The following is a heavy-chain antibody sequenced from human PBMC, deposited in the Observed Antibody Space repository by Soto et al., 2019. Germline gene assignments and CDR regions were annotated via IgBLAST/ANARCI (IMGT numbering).Heavy chain of an antibody. V-gene: IGHV3-33*06. CDR1: GFNFSKFG. CDR2: IWYDGSQK. CDR3: AKEVWGLYTFGRPLDN. J-gene: IGHJ4*01. D-gene: IGHD2-2*02. Sequence: LRLSCAVSGFNFSKFGMYWVRQAPGEGLEWVAVIWYDGSQKYYTDSVQGRFTISRDNSNNTLYLQMNSLRAEDTAVYYCAKEVWGLYTFGRPLDNWGHGTLVTVSS.